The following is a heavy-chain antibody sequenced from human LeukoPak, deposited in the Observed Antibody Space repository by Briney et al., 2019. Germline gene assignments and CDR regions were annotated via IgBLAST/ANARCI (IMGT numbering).Heavy chain of an antibody. D-gene: IGHD3-10*01. Sequence: GGSLRLSCAASGFTFRNYGMHWVRLAPGKGLGWVAFIRYDGSIKYYVDSVKGRFPVSRDNSKNTLYLQMNSLRADDTAVYYCAKDVNVGGDYFDYWGQGTLVTVSS. J-gene: IGHJ4*02. CDR2: IRYDGSIK. CDR3: AKDVNVGGDYFDY. V-gene: IGHV3-30*02. CDR1: GFTFRNYG.